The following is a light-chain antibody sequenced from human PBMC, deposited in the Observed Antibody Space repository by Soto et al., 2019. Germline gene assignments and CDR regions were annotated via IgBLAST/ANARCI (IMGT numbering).Light chain of an antibody. CDR2: EVT. Sequence: QSALTQPASVSGSPGQSITISCTGTSSDVGGYNYLSWYQQHPGKAPRVMIYEVTNRPSGVSNRFSGSKSGNTASLTISGLQAEEEADYFRSSYTTSGTPVFGGGTKLTVL. CDR1: SSDVGGYNY. J-gene: IGLJ3*02. CDR3: SSYTTSGTPV. V-gene: IGLV2-14*01.